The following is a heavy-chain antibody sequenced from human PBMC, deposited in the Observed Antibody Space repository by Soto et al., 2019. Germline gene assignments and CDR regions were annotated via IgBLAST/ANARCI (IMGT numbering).Heavy chain of an antibody. CDR3: ARAGGLGAVAVDY. D-gene: IGHD6-19*01. CDR2: IYHSGST. V-gene: IGHV4-30-2*01. Sequence: QLQLQESGSGLVKPSQTLSLTCAVSGGSISSGGYSWSWIRQPPGKGLEWIGYIYHSGSTYYNTSLKSRVTISVDRSKTQFSLKLSSVTAADTAVYYCARAGGLGAVAVDYWGQGTLVTVSS. J-gene: IGHJ4*02. CDR1: GGSISSGGYS.